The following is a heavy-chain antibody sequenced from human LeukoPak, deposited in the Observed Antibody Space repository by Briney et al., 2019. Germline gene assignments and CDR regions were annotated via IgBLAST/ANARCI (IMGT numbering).Heavy chain of an antibody. D-gene: IGHD5-12*01. J-gene: IGHJ4*02. CDR1: GFTFSSYW. CDR2: INSDGSST. CDR3: ASVRGYSGYDFDY. Sequence: GGSLRLSCAASGFTFSSYWMHWVRQAPGKGLVWVSRINSDGSSTSYADSVKGRFTISRDNAKNTLYLQMNSLRAEDMAVYYCASVRGYSGYDFDYWGQGTLVTVSS. V-gene: IGHV3-74*01.